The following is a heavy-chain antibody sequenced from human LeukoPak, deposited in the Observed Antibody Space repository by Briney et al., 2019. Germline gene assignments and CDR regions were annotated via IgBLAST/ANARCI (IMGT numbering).Heavy chain of an antibody. CDR3: ARETSQKGAHYMDV. CDR1: GFTFSSYS. CDR2: ISSSSSYI. D-gene: IGHD3-16*01. J-gene: IGHJ6*03. Sequence: GGSLRLSCAASGFTFSSYSMNWVRQAPGKGLEWVSSISSSSSYIYYADSVKGRFTISRDNAKNSLYLQMNSLRAEDTAVYYCARETSQKGAHYMDVWGKGTTVTISS. V-gene: IGHV3-21*04.